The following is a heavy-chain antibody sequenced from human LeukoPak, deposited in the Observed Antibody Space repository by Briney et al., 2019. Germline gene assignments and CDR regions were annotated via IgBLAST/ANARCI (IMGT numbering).Heavy chain of an antibody. CDR2: INSGGHFI. Sequence: GGSLRLSCAASGFTLSSYGMNWVRQAPGKGLEWVSSINSGGHFIYYADSVKGRFTISRDIAKNSVYLQMNSLRAEDTAVYFCARAFVYSSGRLFDYWGQGTLVTVSS. J-gene: IGHJ4*02. CDR3: ARAFVYSSGRLFDY. D-gene: IGHD6-19*01. V-gene: IGHV3-21*01. CDR1: GFTLSSYG.